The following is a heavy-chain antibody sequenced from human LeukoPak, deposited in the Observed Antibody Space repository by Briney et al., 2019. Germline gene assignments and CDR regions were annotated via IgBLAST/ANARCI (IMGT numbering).Heavy chain of an antibody. D-gene: IGHD3-22*01. CDR2: ISAYNGNT. J-gene: IGHJ4*02. CDR3: ARDPFIESYYDSSGYELDY. CDR1: GYTFTSYG. V-gene: IGHV1-18*01. Sequence: ASVNVSCKASGYTFTSYGISWVRQAPGQGLEWMGWISAYNGNTKSAQKLQGRVIMTTDISTSTAYMELRSLRSDDTAVYYCARDPFIESYYDSSGYELDYWGQGTLVTVSS.